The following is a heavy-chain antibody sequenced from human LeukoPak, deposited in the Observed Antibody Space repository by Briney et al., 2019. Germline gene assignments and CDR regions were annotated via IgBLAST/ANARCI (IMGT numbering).Heavy chain of an antibody. D-gene: IGHD3-22*01. Sequence: PSQTLSSTCTDSRGAITIHYWNWIRQPPGKGPERTGSIFYNGRTNSNPPLTSRVTISIGTSKNQFSLKLSSVTAADTAMYYCARALYDTPAFDIWGQGTMVTVSS. CDR1: RGAITIHY. V-gene: IGHV4-59*11. CDR2: IFYNGRT. CDR3: ARALYDTPAFDI. J-gene: IGHJ3*02.